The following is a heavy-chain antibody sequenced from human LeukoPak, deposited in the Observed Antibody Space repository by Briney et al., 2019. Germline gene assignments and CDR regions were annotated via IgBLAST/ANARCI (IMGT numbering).Heavy chain of an antibody. CDR2: MSGSGGYT. CDR1: GFTFSSYA. Sequence: GGSLRLSCAASGFTFSSYAMSWVRQAPGKGLEWVSAMSGSGGYTYYADSVKGRFTISRDNSKNMLYLQMNSLRAEDTAVYYCAKDPVTMVRGINDYWGQGTLVTVSS. J-gene: IGHJ4*02. CDR3: AKDPVTMVRGINDY. V-gene: IGHV3-23*01. D-gene: IGHD3-10*01.